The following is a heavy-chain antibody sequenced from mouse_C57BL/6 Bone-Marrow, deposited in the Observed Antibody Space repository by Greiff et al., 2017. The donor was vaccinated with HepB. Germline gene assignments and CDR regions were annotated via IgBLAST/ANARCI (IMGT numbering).Heavy chain of an antibody. J-gene: IGHJ4*01. Sequence: QVQLQQPGAELVMPGASVKLSCKASGYTFTSYWMHWVKQRPGQGLEWIGEIDPSDSYTNYNQKFKGKSTLTVDKSSSTAYMQLSSLTSEDSAVYYCARRDYYGSLYAMDYWGQGTSVTVSS. CDR1: GYTFTSYW. CDR3: ARRDYYGSLYAMDY. CDR2: IDPSDSYT. D-gene: IGHD1-1*01. V-gene: IGHV1-69*01.